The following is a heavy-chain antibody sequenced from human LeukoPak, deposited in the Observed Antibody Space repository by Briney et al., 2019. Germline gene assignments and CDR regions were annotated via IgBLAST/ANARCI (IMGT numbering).Heavy chain of an antibody. V-gene: IGHV6-1*01. Sequence: SQTLSLTCAISGDSVSSNSAAWNWIRQSPSRGLEWLGRTYYRSKWYNDYAVSVKSRITINPDTSKNQFSLKLSSVTAADTAVYYCARHSHSSSWYPPHEEAFDIWGQGTMVTVSS. J-gene: IGHJ3*02. CDR3: ARHSHSSSWYPPHEEAFDI. CDR2: TYYRSKWYN. D-gene: IGHD6-13*01. CDR1: GDSVSSNSAA.